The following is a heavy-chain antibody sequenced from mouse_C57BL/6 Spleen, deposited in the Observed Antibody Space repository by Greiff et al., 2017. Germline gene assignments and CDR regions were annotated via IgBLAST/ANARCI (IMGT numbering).Heavy chain of an antibody. V-gene: IGHV1-82*01. CDR3: AREENYGRGYFDV. CDR2: IYPGDGDT. J-gene: IGHJ1*03. D-gene: IGHD1-2*01. CDR1: GYAFSSSW. Sequence: VQRVESGPELVKPGASVKISCKASGYAFSSSWMHWVKQRPGKGLEWIGRIYPGDGDTNYNGKFKGKATLTADKSSSTAYMQLSSLTSEDSAVYFCAREENYGRGYFDVWGTGTTVTVSS.